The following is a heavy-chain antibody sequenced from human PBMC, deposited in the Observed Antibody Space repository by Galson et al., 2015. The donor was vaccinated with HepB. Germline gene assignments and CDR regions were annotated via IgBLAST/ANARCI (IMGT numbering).Heavy chain of an antibody. V-gene: IGHV4-34*01. CDR2: INHSGST. D-gene: IGHD3-10*01. J-gene: IGHJ3*02. CDR1: SGSFSGYY. Sequence: ETLSLTCAVYSGSFSGYYWSWIRQPPGKGLEWIGEINHSGSTNYNPSLKSRVTISVDTSKNQFSLKLSSVTATDTAVYYCASRNVLLWFGESAFDIWGQGTMVTVSS. CDR3: ASRNVLLWFGESAFDI.